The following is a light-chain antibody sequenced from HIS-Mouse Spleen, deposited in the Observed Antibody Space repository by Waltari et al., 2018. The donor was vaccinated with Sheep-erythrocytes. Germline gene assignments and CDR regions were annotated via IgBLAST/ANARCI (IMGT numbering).Light chain of an antibody. CDR3: QQSYSTPQFT. Sequence: DIQMTQSPSSLSASVGDRVTITCRASQSISSYLNWYQQKPGKAPKLLIYAASSLQSGVPSRFSGSGSGTDFTLTISSLQPEDFATYYCQQSYSTPQFTFGPGNKVEIK. V-gene: IGKV1-39*01. CDR2: AAS. CDR1: QSISSY. J-gene: IGKJ3*01.